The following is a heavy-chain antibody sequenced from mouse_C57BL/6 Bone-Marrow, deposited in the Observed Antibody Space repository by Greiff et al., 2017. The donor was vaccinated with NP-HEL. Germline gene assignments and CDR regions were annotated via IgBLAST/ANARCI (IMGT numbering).Heavy chain of an antibody. CDR1: GHTFTDYE. D-gene: IGHD1-1*01. CDR3: TGGVVVYWYFDV. Sequence: QVQLQQSGAELVRPGASVTLSCKASGHTFTDYEMHWVKQTPVHGLEWIGAIDPETGGTAYNQKFKGKAILTADKSSSTAYMELRSLTSEDSAVYYCTGGVVVYWYFDVWGTGTTVTVSS. V-gene: IGHV1-15*01. CDR2: IDPETGGT. J-gene: IGHJ1*03.